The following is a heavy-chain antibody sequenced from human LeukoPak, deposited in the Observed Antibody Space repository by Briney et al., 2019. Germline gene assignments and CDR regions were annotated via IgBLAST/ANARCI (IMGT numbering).Heavy chain of an antibody. CDR3: VRGYDVSDY. CDR1: XFTXSSXX. Sequence: XLXCAGXXFTXSSXXMNWFRQXPGXRLEWVSSISSKSSYKFYADSVKGRFTISRDNAKNLLYLQMNNLRVEDTAVYYCVRGYDVSDYWGQGTVVTVSS. V-gene: IGHV3-21*01. D-gene: IGHD3-3*01. CDR2: ISSKSSYK. J-gene: IGHJ4*02.